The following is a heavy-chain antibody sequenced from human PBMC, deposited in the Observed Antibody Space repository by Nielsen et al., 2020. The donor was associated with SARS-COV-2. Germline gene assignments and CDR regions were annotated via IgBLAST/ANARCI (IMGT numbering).Heavy chain of an antibody. J-gene: IGHJ6*03. V-gene: IGHV4-34*01. Sequence: SETLSLTCAVYGGSFSGYYWSWIRQPPGKGLEWIGEINHSGSTNYNPSLKSRVTISVDTSKNQFSLKLSSVTAADTAVYYCARAGPGTYYYYYYMDVWGKGTTVTVSS. CDR2: INHSGST. CDR1: GGSFSGYY. CDR3: ARAGPGTYYYYYYMDV.